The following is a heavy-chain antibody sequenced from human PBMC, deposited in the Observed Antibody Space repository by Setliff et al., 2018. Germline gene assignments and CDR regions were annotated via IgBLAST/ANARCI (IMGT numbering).Heavy chain of an antibody. V-gene: IGHV4-34*01. D-gene: IGHD6-6*01. Sequence: SETLSLTCAAYGGTFSDYYWTWIRQPPGEGLEWVGEINHRGSTNYNPSLKSRVTISVDTSKDQFSLKLISMTAADTAVYYCGRGRNVAARLLDSWGQGTLVTVSS. CDR2: INHRGST. J-gene: IGHJ4*02. CDR1: GGTFSDYY. CDR3: GRGRNVAARLLDS.